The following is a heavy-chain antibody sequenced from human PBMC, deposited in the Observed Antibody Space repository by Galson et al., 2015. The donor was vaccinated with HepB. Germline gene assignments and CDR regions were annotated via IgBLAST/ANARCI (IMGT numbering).Heavy chain of an antibody. V-gene: IGHV1-8*01. CDR2: MNPNSGNT. Sequence: SVKVSCKASGYTFTSYDINWVRQATGQGLEWMGWMNPNSGNTGYAQKFQGRVTMTRNTSISTAYMELSSLRSEDTAVYYCARGQKRWFRELSTATSDYYYYYMDVRGKGTTVTVSS. D-gene: IGHD3-10*01. J-gene: IGHJ6*03. CDR1: GYTFTSYD. CDR3: ARGQKRWFRELSTATSDYYYYYMDV.